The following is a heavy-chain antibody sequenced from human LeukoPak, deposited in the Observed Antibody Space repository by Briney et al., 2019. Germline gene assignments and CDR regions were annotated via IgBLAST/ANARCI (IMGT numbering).Heavy chain of an antibody. CDR1: GYTFTSYY. CDR2: INPSGGST. J-gene: IGHJ6*03. Sequence: GASVKVSCKASGYTFTSYYMHWVRQAPGQGLEWMGIINPSGGSTIYAQKFQGRVTMTRDTSTSTVYMELSRLRSDDTAVYYCARGGKQLGIDYYYYYYMDVWGKGTTVTVSS. CDR3: ARGGKQLGIDYYYYYYMDV. D-gene: IGHD6-6*01. V-gene: IGHV1-46*01.